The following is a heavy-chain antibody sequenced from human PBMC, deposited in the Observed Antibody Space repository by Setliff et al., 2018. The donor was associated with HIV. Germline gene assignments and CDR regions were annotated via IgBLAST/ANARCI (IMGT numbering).Heavy chain of an antibody. D-gene: IGHD6-19*01. CDR2: IHPSTGNT. V-gene: IGHV1-46*01. CDR1: GYTFTSYY. J-gene: IGHJ4*02. Sequence: ASVKVSCKASGYTFTSYYMHWVRQAPGQGLEWMGLIHPSTGNTYYTQKFQGRVTWTRDTSTSTVYMELSSLRSEDTAVYHCARDSSAGWFAADYWGQGTLVTVSS. CDR3: ARDSSAGWFAADY.